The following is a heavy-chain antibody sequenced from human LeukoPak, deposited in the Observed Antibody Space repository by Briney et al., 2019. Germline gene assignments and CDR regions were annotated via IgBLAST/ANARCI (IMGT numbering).Heavy chain of an antibody. CDR2: IKQDGSEK. V-gene: IGHV3-7*01. Sequence: GGSLRLSCVASGFTFSSRDWMTWVRQAPGKGLEWVANIKQDGSEKNYVDSVKGRFTISRDNAKNSVDLQMNSLRVEDTAVYYCARDGITIFGVVLPPGYWGQGTLVTVSS. J-gene: IGHJ4*02. CDR3: ARDGITIFGVVLPPGY. CDR1: GFTFSSRDW. D-gene: IGHD3-3*01.